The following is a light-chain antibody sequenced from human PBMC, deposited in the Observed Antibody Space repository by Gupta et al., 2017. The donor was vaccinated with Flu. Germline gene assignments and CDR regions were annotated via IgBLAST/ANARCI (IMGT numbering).Light chain of an antibody. CDR3: QVWDSSSLHCV. CDR2: DDT. J-gene: IGLJ1*01. V-gene: IGLV3-21*02. CDR1: NIGSVC. Sequence: ASLTCGGNNIGSVCVPRYQQKAGLPPLLVFFDDTVRPSGIPVRFSGSNSANTATLTVTRVEAGEEADYYCQVWDSSSLHCVFRPGTKVTVL.